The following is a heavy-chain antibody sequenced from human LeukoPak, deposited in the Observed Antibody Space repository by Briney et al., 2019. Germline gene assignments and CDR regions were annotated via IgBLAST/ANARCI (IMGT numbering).Heavy chain of an antibody. Sequence: GGSLRLSCAASGFTLSSNWMNWVRQAPGKGLVWVSRIDSDGTNTKYAETVKDRFTISRDNAKNTLHLQMNSLRAEDTAVYYCARESAGGKVDYWGQGTLVTVSS. V-gene: IGHV3-74*03. CDR2: IDSDGTNT. CDR3: ARESAGGKVDY. J-gene: IGHJ4*02. D-gene: IGHD4-23*01. CDR1: GFTLSSNW.